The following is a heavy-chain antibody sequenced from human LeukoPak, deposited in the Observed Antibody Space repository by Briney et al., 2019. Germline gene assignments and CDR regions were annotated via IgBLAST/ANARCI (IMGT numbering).Heavy chain of an antibody. D-gene: IGHD2-2*01. CDR2: ISGSGGST. J-gene: IGHJ4*02. Sequence: GGSLRLSCAASGFTFSSYAMSWVRQAPGKGLEWVSAISGSGGSTYYADSVKGRFTISRDNSKNTLYLQMNSLRAEDTAVYYCAKGAPGQDIVVVPAALYYFDYWGQGTLVTVSS. CDR1: GFTFSSYA. V-gene: IGHV3-23*01. CDR3: AKGAPGQDIVVVPAALYYFDY.